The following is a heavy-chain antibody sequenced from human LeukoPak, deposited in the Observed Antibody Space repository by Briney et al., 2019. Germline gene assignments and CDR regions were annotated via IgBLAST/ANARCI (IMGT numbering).Heavy chain of an antibody. D-gene: IGHD6-13*01. CDR3: ARYPLSYSGNWHYYFDY. J-gene: IGHJ4*02. CDR1: GYTFPNYD. CDR2: ISAYNGNT. Sequence: GASVKVSCKASGYTFPNYDITWVRQAPGQGLEWMGWISAYNGNTNYAQNLQDRVIMNTDTSTSTAYMELRSLRSDDTAVYYCARYPLSYSGNWHYYFDYWGQGTLVTVSS. V-gene: IGHV1-18*01.